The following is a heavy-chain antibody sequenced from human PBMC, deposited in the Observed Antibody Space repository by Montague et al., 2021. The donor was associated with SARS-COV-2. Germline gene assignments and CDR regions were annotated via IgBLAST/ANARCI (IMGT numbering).Heavy chain of an antibody. CDR2: INHRGTS. J-gene: IGHJ4*02. CDR3: ARGRQHINMVVVVVTGGKYYFDF. D-gene: IGHD3-22*01. V-gene: IGHV4-34*01. Sequence: SETLSLTCAVYGGSFSDNYWSWIRKPPGKGLEWIGEINHRGTSNYNPSLKSRVSISVDTSKNQFSLYLGSVTAADTAVYYCARGRQHINMVVVVVTGGKYYFDFWGQGTLVAVSS. CDR1: GGSFSDNY.